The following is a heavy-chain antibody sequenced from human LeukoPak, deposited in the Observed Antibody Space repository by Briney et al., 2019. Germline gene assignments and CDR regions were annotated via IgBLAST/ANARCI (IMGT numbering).Heavy chain of an antibody. CDR2: IYWDDDK. CDR1: GGSISSGGYS. CDR3: VHIDSYDMEFDY. V-gene: IGHV2-5*08. D-gene: IGHD3-9*01. Sequence: TLSLTCAVSGGSISSGGYSWSWIRQPPGKGLEWLALIYWDDDKRYSPSLKTRLIITNDTSKNQVVLTLTNMDPVDTATYYCVHIDSYDMEFDYWGQGTLVTVSS. J-gene: IGHJ4*02.